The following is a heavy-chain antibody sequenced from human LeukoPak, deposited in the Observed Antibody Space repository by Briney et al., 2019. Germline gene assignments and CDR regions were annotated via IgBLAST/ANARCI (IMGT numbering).Heavy chain of an antibody. CDR3: ARRYYYGSGSYYTELYHDY. CDR1: VYTFTSYD. Sequence: ASVRVSCKASVYTFTSYDINWVRQATGQGLEWMGWMNPNSGNTGYAQKFQGRVTMTRNTSISTAYMELSSLRSEDTAVYYCARRYYYGSGSYYTELYHDYWGQGTLVTVSS. V-gene: IGHV1-8*01. J-gene: IGHJ4*02. CDR2: MNPNSGNT. D-gene: IGHD3-10*01.